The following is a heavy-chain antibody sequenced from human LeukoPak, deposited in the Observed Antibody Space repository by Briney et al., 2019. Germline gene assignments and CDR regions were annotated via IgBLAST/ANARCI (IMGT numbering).Heavy chain of an antibody. J-gene: IGHJ4*02. V-gene: IGHV4-59*01. CDR1: GGSISSYY. D-gene: IGHD6-13*01. Sequence: PSETLSLTCTVSGGSISSYYWSWIRQPPGKGLEGIGYIYYSGSTNYNPSLKSRVTISVDTSKNQFSLKLSSVTAADTAVYYCASVRDPYSSSWYFFDYWGQGTLVTVSS. CDR2: IYYSGST. CDR3: ASVRDPYSSSWYFFDY.